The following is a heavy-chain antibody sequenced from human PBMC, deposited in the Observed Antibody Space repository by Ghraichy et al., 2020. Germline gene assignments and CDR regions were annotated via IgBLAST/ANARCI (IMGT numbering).Heavy chain of an antibody. D-gene: IGHD3-16*01. CDR1: EFTFSNHW. V-gene: IGHV3-74*03. CDR3: AREVETNTDYFDM. CDR2: VSPDGLDT. J-gene: IGHJ3*02. Sequence: GGSLRLSCTASEFTFSNHWMHWVRQAAGEGLVWVSCVSPDGLDTKYADSVKGRFTISRDNAQNTLYLQMNTLRAEDTAVYYCAREVETNTDYFDMWGQGTVVTISS.